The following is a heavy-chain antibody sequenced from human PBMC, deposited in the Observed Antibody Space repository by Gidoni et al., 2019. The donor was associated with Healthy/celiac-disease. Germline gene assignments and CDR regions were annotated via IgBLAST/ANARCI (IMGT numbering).Heavy chain of an antibody. CDR1: GYTFTSYD. D-gene: IGHD1-26*01. CDR3: ARLGIESSDAFDI. CDR2: MNPKIGNT. V-gene: IGHV1-8*01. Sequence: QVQLVQSGAEVKKPGASVKGSCKASGYTFTSYDINWVRQATGQGLEWMGGMNPKIGNTGYAQKFQGRVTMTRNTSISTAYMELSSLRSEDTAVYYCARLGIESSDAFDIWGQGTMVTVSS. J-gene: IGHJ3*02.